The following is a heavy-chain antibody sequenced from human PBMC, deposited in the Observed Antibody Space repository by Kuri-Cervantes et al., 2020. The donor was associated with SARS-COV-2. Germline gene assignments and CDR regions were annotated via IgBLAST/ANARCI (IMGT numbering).Heavy chain of an antibody. J-gene: IGHJ3*02. CDR1: GYSISSGYY. V-gene: IGHV4-38-2*01. CDR2: IYHSGGT. CDR3: ARHSIPSYALDI. D-gene: IGHD3-3*02. Sequence: ESLKISCAVSGYSISSGYYWGWIRQPPGKGLEWIGSIYHSGGTYYNPSLKSRVTISVDTSKNQFSLKLSSVTAADTAVYYCARHSIPSYALDIWGQGTMVTVSS.